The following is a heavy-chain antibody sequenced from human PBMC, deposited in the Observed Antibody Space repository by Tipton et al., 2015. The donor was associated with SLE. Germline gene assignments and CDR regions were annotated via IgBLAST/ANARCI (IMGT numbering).Heavy chain of an antibody. Sequence: SLRLSCAASGFTFSSYAMSWVRQAPGKGLEWVSAISGSGGSTYYADSVKGRFTISRDNSKNTLYLQMNSLRAEVTAVYYCAKTLQGLGYCSGVSCYDALDIWGHGAMVTVSS. D-gene: IGHD2-15*01. V-gene: IGHV3-23*01. CDR2: ISGSGGST. J-gene: IGHJ3*02. CDR1: GFTFSSYA. CDR3: AKTLQGLGYCSGVSCYDALDI.